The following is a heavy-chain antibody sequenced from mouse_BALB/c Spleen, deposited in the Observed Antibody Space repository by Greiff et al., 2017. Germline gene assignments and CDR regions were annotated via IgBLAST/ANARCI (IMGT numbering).Heavy chain of an antibody. J-gene: IGHJ2*01. CDR2: IDPFNVGT. Sequence: EVQLQQSGPELMKPGASVKISCKASGYSFTSYYMHWVKQSHGKSLEWIGYIDPFNVGTSYNQKFKGKATLTVDTSSSTAYMHLSSLASEDSAVYYCAITTVVAMDEYWGQGTTLTVSS. CDR3: AITTVVAMDEY. CDR1: GYSFTSYY. D-gene: IGHD1-1*01. V-gene: IGHV1S135*01.